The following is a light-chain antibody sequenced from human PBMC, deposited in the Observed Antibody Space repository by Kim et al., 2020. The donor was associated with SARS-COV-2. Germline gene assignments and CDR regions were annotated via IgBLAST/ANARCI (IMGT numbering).Light chain of an antibody. CDR1: RLGNKY. J-gene: IGLJ2*01. CDR3: QTWDYTTVP. CDR2: QDN. V-gene: IGLV3-1*01. Sequence: SRDRLGNKYVYWYQQKAGQAPVVVIYQDNKRPSGIPVRFSGSNSGNTATLTITGTQPMDEGVYYCQTWDYTTVPFGGGTQLTVL.